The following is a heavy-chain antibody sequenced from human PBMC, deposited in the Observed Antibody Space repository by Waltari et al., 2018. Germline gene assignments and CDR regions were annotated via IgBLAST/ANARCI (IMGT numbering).Heavy chain of an antibody. Sequence: QVQLVQSGAEVKKPGASVKVSCKASGYTFTGYYMHWVRQAPGQGLEWMGWINPNSGGTNYAQKFQGRVTMTRDTSISTAYMELSRLRSDDTAVYYCARDLSLSRITMIVVANGFDPWGQGTLVTVSS. CDR1: GYTFTGYY. J-gene: IGHJ5*02. CDR3: ARDLSLSRITMIVVANGFDP. D-gene: IGHD3-22*01. V-gene: IGHV1-2*02. CDR2: INPNSGGT.